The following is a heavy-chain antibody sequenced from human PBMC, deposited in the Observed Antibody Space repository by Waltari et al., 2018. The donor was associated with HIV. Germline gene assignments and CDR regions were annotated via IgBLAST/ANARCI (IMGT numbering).Heavy chain of an antibody. V-gene: IGHV4-34*01. D-gene: IGHD5-18*01. Sequence: QVQLQQWGAGLLKPSETLSLTCAVYGGSFSGYYWSWIRQPPGKGLEWIGEINHCGSTNYNPALKSRVTISLATSKTQFSLKLSSVTAADTAVYYCARHPVYSSNYYGMDVWGQGTTVTVAS. CDR1: GGSFSGYY. CDR2: INHCGST. CDR3: ARHPVYSSNYYGMDV. J-gene: IGHJ6*02.